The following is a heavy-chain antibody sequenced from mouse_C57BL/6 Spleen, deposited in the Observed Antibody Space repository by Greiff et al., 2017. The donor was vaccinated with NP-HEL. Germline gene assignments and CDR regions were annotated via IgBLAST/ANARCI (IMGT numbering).Heavy chain of an antibody. CDR1: GFNIKDDY. CDR2: IDPENGDT. V-gene: IGHV14-4*01. Sequence: EVKLMESGAELVRPGASVKLSCTASGFNIKDDYMHWVKQRPEQGLEWIGWIDPENGDTEYASKFQGKATITADTSSNTAYLQLSSLTSEDTAVYYCTIFHYYQGFAYWGQGTLVTVSA. J-gene: IGHJ3*01. CDR3: TIFHYYQGFAY. D-gene: IGHD1-2*01.